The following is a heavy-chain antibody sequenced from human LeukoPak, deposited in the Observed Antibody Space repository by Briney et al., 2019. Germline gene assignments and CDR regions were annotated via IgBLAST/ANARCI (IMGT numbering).Heavy chain of an antibody. CDR1: GFTFDDYT. Sequence: GGSLRLSCAASGFTFDDYTMHWVRQAPGKGLEWVSLISWDGGSTYYADSVKGRFTISRDNSKNSLYLQMNSLRTEDTALYYCAKDIGYSYAFDYWGQGTPVTVSS. CDR3: AKDIGYSYAFDY. CDR2: ISWDGGST. J-gene: IGHJ4*02. V-gene: IGHV3-43*01. D-gene: IGHD5-18*01.